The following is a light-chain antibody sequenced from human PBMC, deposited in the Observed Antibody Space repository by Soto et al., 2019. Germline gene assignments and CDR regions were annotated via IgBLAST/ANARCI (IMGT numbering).Light chain of an antibody. CDR2: GAS. CDR1: QSVSSSY. V-gene: IGKV3-20*01. J-gene: IGKJ2*01. CDR3: QQYGSSPPYX. Sequence: EIVLTQSPGTLSLSPGERATLSCRASQSVSSSYLAWYQQKPGQAPRLLIYGASSRATGIPDRFSGSGSGTDFTLTISRLDPEDFAVYYCQQYGSSPPYXFRQGTKLEIK.